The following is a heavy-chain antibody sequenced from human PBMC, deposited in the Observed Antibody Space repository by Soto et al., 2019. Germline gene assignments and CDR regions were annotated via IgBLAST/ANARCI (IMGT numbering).Heavy chain of an antibody. CDR2: ISTDSSRE. CDR1: GFTFSSYG. J-gene: IGHJ5*01. Sequence: GGSLRLSCAASGFTFSSYGMHWVRQAPGRGLEWVSFISTDSSREYYADAVKGRFTISRDNSKHTLYLQMNSLTAEDTAVYACVKGGWLDFWGQGTLVTVSS. D-gene: IGHD3-16*01. CDR3: VKGGWLDF. V-gene: IGHV3-30*02.